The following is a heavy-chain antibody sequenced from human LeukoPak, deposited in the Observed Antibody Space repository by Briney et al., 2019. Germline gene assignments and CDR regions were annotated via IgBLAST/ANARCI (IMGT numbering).Heavy chain of an antibody. D-gene: IGHD6-19*01. J-gene: IGHJ4*02. CDR1: GFTFSNYW. Sequence: GGSLRLSCAASGFTFSNYWMHWVRQAPGKGLVWVSRINSDGRSTNYADSVKGRFTISRDNAKNTLYLQMNSLRAEDTALYYCAKGGIAVAGTKFDSWGQGTLVTVSS. CDR2: INSDGRST. CDR3: AKGGIAVAGTKFDS. V-gene: IGHV3-74*01.